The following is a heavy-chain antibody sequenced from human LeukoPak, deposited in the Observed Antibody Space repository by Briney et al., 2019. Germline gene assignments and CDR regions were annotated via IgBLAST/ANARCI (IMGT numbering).Heavy chain of an antibody. V-gene: IGHV1-69*01. CDR1: RGTFSSYA. Sequence: ASLKVSSKASRGTFSSYATSSVRHAPRQGLEWMGGIIPIFGTANTAQTFPGRVRITADESTSTAYMQLSSLRSEDTAVYYCARDIQSAGDGTYYYDSSGYQHPSPNWFDPWGQGTLVTVSS. CDR3: ARDIQSAGDGTYYYDSSGYQHPSPNWFDP. CDR2: IIPIFGTA. J-gene: IGHJ5*02. D-gene: IGHD3-22*01.